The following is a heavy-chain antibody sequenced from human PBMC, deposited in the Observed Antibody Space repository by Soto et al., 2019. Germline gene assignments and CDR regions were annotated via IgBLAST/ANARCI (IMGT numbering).Heavy chain of an antibody. CDR1: GGAIISGGYY. V-gene: IGHV4-31*03. Sequence: SETLSLTCTVSGGAIISGGYYWIWMRQHPGNGLEWIGYIYYSGSTYYNPSLKSRVTISVDTSKNQFSLKLSSVTAADTAVYYCARDKSDSKGPGSGRWFDPWGQGTLVTVSS. CDR2: IYYSGST. D-gene: IGHD3-22*01. CDR3: ARDKSDSKGPGSGRWFDP. J-gene: IGHJ5*02.